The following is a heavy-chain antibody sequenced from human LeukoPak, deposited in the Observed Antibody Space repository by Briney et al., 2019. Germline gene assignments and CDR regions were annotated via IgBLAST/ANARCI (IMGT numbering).Heavy chain of an antibody. CDR3: VRDTGVQSFDWLSDFDY. V-gene: IGHV3-30*03. Sequence: PGGSLRLSCAASGIIFSSDAMNWVRQAPGKGLEWVAVISYNGDNKHYADSLKGRFTISRDNSKNTLYLQMNSLRTEDTAVYYCVRDTGVQSFDWLSDFDYWGRGTLVTVSS. D-gene: IGHD3-9*01. CDR1: GIIFSSDA. J-gene: IGHJ4*02. CDR2: ISYNGDNK.